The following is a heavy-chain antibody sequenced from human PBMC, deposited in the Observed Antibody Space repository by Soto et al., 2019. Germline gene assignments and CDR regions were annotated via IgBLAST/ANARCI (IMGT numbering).Heavy chain of an antibody. CDR3: ASLRVCTSSSCSGRAAVY. V-gene: IGHV3-23*01. D-gene: IGHD2-2*01. CDR2: ISGNGANT. J-gene: IGHJ4*02. Sequence: EVQLLESGGGLVQPGGSLRLSCAASGFTFSSYAMSWVRQVPGKGLEWVSAISGNGANTYYADSVKGRFTISTDNSKNTLYLAMNSRRADGSAVYSCASLRVCTSSSCSGRAAVYWGKGTLVTVSS. CDR1: GFTFSSYA.